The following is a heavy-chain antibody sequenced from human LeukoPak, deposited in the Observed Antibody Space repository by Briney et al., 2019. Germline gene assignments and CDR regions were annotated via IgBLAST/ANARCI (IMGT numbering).Heavy chain of an antibody. CDR1: GGSFSGYY. CDR2: INHSGST. V-gene: IGHV4-34*01. Sequence: KASGTLSLTCVVYGGSFSGYYWTWIRQPPGKGLEWIGEINHSGSTNQNPSLKSRVTISVDTSKNQFSLKVSSVTAADTAVYYCARGPTTDYDVLTGYYYFDYWGQGTLVTVSS. CDR3: ARGPTTDYDVLTGYYYFDY. D-gene: IGHD3-9*01. J-gene: IGHJ4*02.